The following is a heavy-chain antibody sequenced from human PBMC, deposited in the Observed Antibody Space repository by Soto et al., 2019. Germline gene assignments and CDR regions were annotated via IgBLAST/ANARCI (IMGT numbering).Heavy chain of an antibody. Sequence: GGSLRLSCAASGFTFSSYSMNWVRQAPGKGLEWVSYISSGSEYIFHADSVKGRLTTSRDNAKNSVYLQMNNLRVEDTAVYYCAKDGAAGSVLDVWGQGTTVTVSS. J-gene: IGHJ6*02. D-gene: IGHD6-13*01. V-gene: IGHV3-21*05. CDR3: AKDGAAGSVLDV. CDR1: GFTFSSYS. CDR2: ISSGSEYI.